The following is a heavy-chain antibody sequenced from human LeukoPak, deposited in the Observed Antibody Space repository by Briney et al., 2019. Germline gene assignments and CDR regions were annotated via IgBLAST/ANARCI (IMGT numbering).Heavy chain of an antibody. V-gene: IGHV4-4*07. CDR3: AREGNFPDYYMDV. Sequence: PSETLSLTCTVSGGSFRSYYWSWIRQPAGKGLEWIGRIYTSGSTTYNPSLKSRVTMSVDTSKKQFSLQLSSVTTADTAVYYCAREGNFPDYYMDVWGRGTTVTVSS. CDR2: IYTSGST. CDR1: GGSFRSYY. D-gene: IGHD3-10*01. J-gene: IGHJ6*03.